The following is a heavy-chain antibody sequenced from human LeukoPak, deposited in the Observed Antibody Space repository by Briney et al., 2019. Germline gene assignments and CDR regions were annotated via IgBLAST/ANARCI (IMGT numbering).Heavy chain of an antibody. CDR1: GYTFTSYG. Sequence: ASVKVSCKASGYTFTSYGISWVRQAPGQGLEWMGWMNPNSGNTGYAQKFQGRVTMTRNTSISTAYMELSSLRPEDTAVYYCAKASRPDTYYYDSSGAALDYWGQGTLVTVSS. CDR3: AKASRPDTYYYDSSGAALDY. CDR2: MNPNSGNT. D-gene: IGHD3-22*01. V-gene: IGHV1-8*02. J-gene: IGHJ4*02.